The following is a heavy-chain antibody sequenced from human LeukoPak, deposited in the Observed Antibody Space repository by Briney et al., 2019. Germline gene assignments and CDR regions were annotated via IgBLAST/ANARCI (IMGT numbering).Heavy chain of an antibody. V-gene: IGHV1-8*03. D-gene: IGHD6-13*01. CDR1: GYTFTSYA. CDR2: MNPNSGNT. CDR3: ARGGSSWYNDFQH. J-gene: IGHJ1*01. Sequence: ASVKVSCKASGYTFTSYAMHWVRQAPGQGLEWMGWMNPNSGNTGYAQKFQGRVTITRNTSISTAYMELSSLRSEDTAVYYCARGGSSWYNDFQHWGQGTLVTVSS.